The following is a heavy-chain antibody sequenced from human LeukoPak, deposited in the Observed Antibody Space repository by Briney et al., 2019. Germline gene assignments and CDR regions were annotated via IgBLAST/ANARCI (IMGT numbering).Heavy chain of an antibody. CDR1: GFTFSSHW. D-gene: IGHD3-3*01. V-gene: IGHV3-7*01. CDR2: IKQDGSEK. Sequence: GGSLRLSCAASGFTFSSHWMSWVRQAPGKGLEWVANIKQDGSEKYYVDSVKGRFTISRDNAKNSLYLQMNSLRAEDTAVYYCARDRYDFWSGQDYWGQGTLVTVSS. CDR3: ARDRYDFWSGQDY. J-gene: IGHJ4*02.